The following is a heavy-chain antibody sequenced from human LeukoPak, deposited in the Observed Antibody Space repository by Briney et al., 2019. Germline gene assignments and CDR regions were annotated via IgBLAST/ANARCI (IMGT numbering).Heavy chain of an antibody. V-gene: IGHV1-18*01. CDR1: GYTFTSYG. CDR3: AGVRGRTNPNSRFDP. D-gene: IGHD1/OR15-1a*01. Sequence: ASVKVSCKASGYTFTSYGISWVRQAPGQGLEWMGWVSAYNGNTNYAQKLQGRVTMTTDTSTSTAYMELRSLRSDDTAVYYCAGVRGRTNPNSRFDPWVQGTLVIVSS. J-gene: IGHJ5*02. CDR2: VSAYNGNT.